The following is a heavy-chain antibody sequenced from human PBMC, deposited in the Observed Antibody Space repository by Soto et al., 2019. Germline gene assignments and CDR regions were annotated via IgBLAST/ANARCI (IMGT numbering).Heavy chain of an antibody. Sequence: PSETLSLTCTVSGASISGNYWSWIRQPPGKGLEWIGYIYDSGSTNYSPSLQSRVTMSVDRSKNQFSLALTSVTAADTALYFCARYRRGTGRYYLDYWGQGILVTVSS. CDR2: IYDSGST. CDR1: GASISGNY. V-gene: IGHV4-59*01. CDR3: ARYRRGTGRYYLDY. D-gene: IGHD1-1*01. J-gene: IGHJ4*02.